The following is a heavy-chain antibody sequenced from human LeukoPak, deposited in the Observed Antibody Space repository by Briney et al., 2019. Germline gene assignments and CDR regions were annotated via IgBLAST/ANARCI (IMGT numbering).Heavy chain of an antibody. CDR3: ARGRIASGAYYYYMDV. D-gene: IGHD2-21*01. CDR2: IYYSGST. CDR1: GGSISSYY. V-gene: IGHV4-59*12. J-gene: IGHJ6*03. Sequence: SETLSLTCTVSGGSISSYYWSWIRQPPGKGLEWIGYIYYSGSTNYNPSLKSRVTISVDTSKNQFSLKLSSVTAADTAVYYCARGRIASGAYYYYMDVWGKGTTVTVSS.